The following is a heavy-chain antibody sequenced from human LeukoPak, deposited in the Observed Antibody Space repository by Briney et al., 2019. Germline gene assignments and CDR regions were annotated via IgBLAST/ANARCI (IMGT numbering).Heavy chain of an antibody. Sequence: PRASVKVSCKASGYTFTNNYLHWVRQAPGQGLEWMGMIYPRDGSTSYAQNFQGRVTVTRDTSTTTVHMELRGLRSEDTAVYYCARDRYYDSSGYQPFDYWGQGTLVTVSS. CDR3: ARDRYYDSSGYQPFDY. V-gene: IGHV1-46*01. D-gene: IGHD3-22*01. CDR1: GYTFTNNY. CDR2: IYPRDGST. J-gene: IGHJ4*02.